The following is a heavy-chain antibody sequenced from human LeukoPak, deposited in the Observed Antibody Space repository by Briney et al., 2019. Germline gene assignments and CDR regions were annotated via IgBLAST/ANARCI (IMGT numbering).Heavy chain of an antibody. Sequence: GGSLRLSCAASGFTFSSYAMSWVRQAPGKGLEWVSAISGSGGSTYYADSVKGRFTISRDNSKNTLYLQMNSLRAEGTAVYYFAKDPTIVVVQPATGYNYWGKGTLATVSS. J-gene: IGHJ4*02. CDR3: AKDPTIVVVQPATGYNY. CDR2: ISGSGGST. V-gene: IGHV3-23*01. D-gene: IGHD2-2*01. CDR1: GFTFSSYA.